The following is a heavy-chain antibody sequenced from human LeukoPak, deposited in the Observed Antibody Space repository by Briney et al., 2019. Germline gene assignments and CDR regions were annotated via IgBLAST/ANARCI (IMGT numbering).Heavy chain of an antibody. J-gene: IGHJ3*02. CDR3: ARIRDGYNDAYDI. CDR1: GYTFTGYY. V-gene: IGHV1-46*01. CDR2: INPSDGST. D-gene: IGHD5-24*01. Sequence: ASVKVSCKASGYTFTGYYMHWVRQAPGQGFEWMAIINPSDGSTTNSQKFQGRVTMTRDTSTSTVYMELGGLRSEDTALYYCARIRDGYNDAYDIWGQGTMVTVSS.